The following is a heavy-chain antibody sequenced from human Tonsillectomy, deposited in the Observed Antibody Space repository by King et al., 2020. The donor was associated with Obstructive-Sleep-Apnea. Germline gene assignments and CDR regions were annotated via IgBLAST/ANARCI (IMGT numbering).Heavy chain of an antibody. J-gene: IGHJ1*01. CDR3: ARGRSGWSEYFQH. CDR1: GNSISSTYF. D-gene: IGHD6-19*01. Sequence: QLQESGPGLVKPSETLSLICTVSGNSISSTYFWRWIRQPPGKGLEWIGNIYHSGSTYYNPSLKSRVTISVDTSKDQFSLKVNSVTAADTAVYYCARGRSGWSEYFQHWGQGTLVTVSS. CDR2: IYHSGST. V-gene: IGHV4-38-2*02.